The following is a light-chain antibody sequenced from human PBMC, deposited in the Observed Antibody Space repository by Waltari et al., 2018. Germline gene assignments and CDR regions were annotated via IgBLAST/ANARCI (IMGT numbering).Light chain of an antibody. Sequence: QPVLTQPPSVSGAPGQSVTISCTGTRSNIXXXXXXXGYRQLPGTAPKPLIYTNSNRPWGVPDRFSGSKSDTSAYLVIAGLQAEDEADYYCQSFDSSLSDVFGTGTKVTVL. J-gene: IGLJ1*01. CDR3: QSFDSSLSDV. V-gene: IGLV1-40*01. CDR1: RSNIXXXXX. CDR2: TNS.